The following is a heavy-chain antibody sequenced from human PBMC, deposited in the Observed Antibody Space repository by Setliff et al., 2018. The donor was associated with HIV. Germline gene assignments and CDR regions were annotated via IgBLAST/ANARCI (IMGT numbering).Heavy chain of an antibody. J-gene: IGHJ6*02. CDR1: GYSISRGYY. CDR2: IHQSGST. Sequence: SETLSLTCSVSGYSISRGYYWGWIRQPPGKGLEWIGSIHQSGSTNYNPSLKSRVTISVDTSKNQFSLKLSSVTAADTAVYYCARARKYRILWEPSPYYGMDVWGQGTTVTVSS. D-gene: IGHD1-26*01. V-gene: IGHV4-38-2*02. CDR3: ARARKYRILWEPSPYYGMDV.